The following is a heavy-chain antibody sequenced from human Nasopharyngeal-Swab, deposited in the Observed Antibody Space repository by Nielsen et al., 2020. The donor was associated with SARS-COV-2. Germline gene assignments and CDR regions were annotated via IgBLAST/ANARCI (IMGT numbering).Heavy chain of an antibody. CDR3: ASQSIVGGHYYYCAVDV. Sequence: VRQAPGKGLEWVSSISSSSSYIYYADSVKGRFTISRDNAKNSLYLQMNSLRAEDTAVYYCASQSIVGGHYYYCAVDVWGQGTTVTVSS. J-gene: IGHJ6*02. D-gene: IGHD1-26*01. V-gene: IGHV3-21*01. CDR2: ISSSSSYI.